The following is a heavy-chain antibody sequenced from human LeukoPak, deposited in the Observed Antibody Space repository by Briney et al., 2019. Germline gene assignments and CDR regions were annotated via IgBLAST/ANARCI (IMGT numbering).Heavy chain of an antibody. CDR3: ARLTFGGVIVDAFDI. Sequence: PGGSLRLSCAASGFTLSSYWMHRVRQAPGKGLVWVSRINSDGSTKNYADSVKGRFTISRDNAKNMVYLQMNRLRAEDPAVYYCARLTFGGVIVDAFDIWGQGTMVIGSS. CDR1: GFTLSSYW. CDR2: INSDGSTK. D-gene: IGHD3-16*02. V-gene: IGHV3-74*01. J-gene: IGHJ3*02.